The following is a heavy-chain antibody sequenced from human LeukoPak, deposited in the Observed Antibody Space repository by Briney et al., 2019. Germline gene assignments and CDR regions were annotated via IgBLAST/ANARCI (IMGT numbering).Heavy chain of an antibody. CDR3: AVGHYDILTGYPDIKFDY. J-gene: IGHJ4*02. CDR1: GGTFSSYA. CDR2: IIPIFGTA. V-gene: IGHV1-69*06. D-gene: IGHD3-9*01. Sequence: ASVKVSCKASGGTFSSYAISWVRQAPGQGLEWMGGIIPIFGTANYAQKFQGRVTITADKSTSTAYMELSSLRSEDTAVYYCAVGHYDILTGYPDIKFDYWGQGTLVTVSS.